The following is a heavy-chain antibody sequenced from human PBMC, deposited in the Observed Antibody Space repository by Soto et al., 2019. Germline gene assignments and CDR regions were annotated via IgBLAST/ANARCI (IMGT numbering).Heavy chain of an antibody. J-gene: IGHJ5*02. CDR3: AREGALKPFSS. CDR1: GFTFSSFG. V-gene: IGHV3-33*01. CDR2: IWYDGSKK. Sequence: GGSLRLSCAASGFTFSSFGMHWVRQAPGKGLEWVSLIWYDGSKKSYGDSVKGRFTISRDNSRNTVYLQMNSLRADDTAVYYCAREGALKPFSSWGQGALVTVSS.